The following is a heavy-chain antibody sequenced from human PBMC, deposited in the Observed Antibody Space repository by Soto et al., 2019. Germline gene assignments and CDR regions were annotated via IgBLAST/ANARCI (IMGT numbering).Heavy chain of an antibody. CDR2: ISSSSSYI. D-gene: IGHD3-22*01. CDR3: ASENYYYDSSGYYPLSDY. Sequence: PGGSLRLSCAASGFTFSSYSMNWVRQAPGKGLEWVSSISSSSSYIYYADSVKGRFTISRDSAKNSLYLQMNSLRAEDTAVYYCASENYYYDSSGYYPLSDYWGQGTLVNVSS. V-gene: IGHV3-21*01. J-gene: IGHJ4*02. CDR1: GFTFSSYS.